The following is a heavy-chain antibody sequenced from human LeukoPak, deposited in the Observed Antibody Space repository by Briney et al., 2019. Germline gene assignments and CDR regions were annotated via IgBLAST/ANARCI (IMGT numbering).Heavy chain of an antibody. J-gene: IGHJ4*02. Sequence: SETLSLTCTVSGCSISSNSYYWGWIPQPPGKGLEWIGYVYYSGCTYYNPTLKSRVTISIDTSKNQFSLNLSSVTAAATAVYYSVRCDFGAGSYSPHFDSWGQGTLVTVSS. CDR1: GCSISSNSYY. D-gene: IGHD3-10*01. CDR3: VRCDFGAGSYSPHFDS. V-gene: IGHV4-39*01. CDR2: VYYSGCT.